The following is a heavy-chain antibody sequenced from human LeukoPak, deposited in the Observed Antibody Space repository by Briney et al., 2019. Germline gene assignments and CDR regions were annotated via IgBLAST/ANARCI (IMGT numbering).Heavy chain of an antibody. Sequence: SETLSLTCTVSGGSISSYYWSWIRQPPGKGLEWIGYIYYSGSTNYNPSLKSRVTISVDTSKNQFSLKLSSVTAADTAVYYCARWSSGYYYGDYWGQGTWSPSPQ. J-gene: IGHJ4*02. D-gene: IGHD3-22*01. CDR3: ARWSSGYYYGDY. CDR2: IYYSGST. CDR1: GGSISSYY. V-gene: IGHV4-59*12.